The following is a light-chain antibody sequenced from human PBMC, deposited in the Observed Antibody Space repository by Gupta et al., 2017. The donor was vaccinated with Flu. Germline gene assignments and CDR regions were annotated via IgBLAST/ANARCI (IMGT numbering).Light chain of an antibody. CDR2: DAS. J-gene: IGKJ1*01. CDR1: QSVSSY. Sequence: EIVLTQSPATLSLYPGERATLSCRASQSVSSYLAWYQQKPVQAPRLLIYDASNRATGIPAMFSGSGSVTDFTLTISSLEPEDFAVYYCQQRSNWPPWTFGQGTKVEIK. CDR3: QQRSNWPPWT. V-gene: IGKV3-11*01.